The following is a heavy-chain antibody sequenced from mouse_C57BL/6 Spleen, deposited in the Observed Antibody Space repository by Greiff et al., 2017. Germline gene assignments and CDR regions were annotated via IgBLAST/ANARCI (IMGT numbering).Heavy chain of an antibody. CDR3: TYSSNYEYYAIDY. Sequence: VQLKQSGTVLARPGASVKMSCKTSGYTFTSYWMHWVKQRPGQGLEWIGAIYPGNSDTSYNQKFKCKAKLTAGTSASTAYMELSSLTNEDSAVYDCTYSSNYEYYAIDYWGQGTSVTVSS. CDR1: GYTFTSYW. V-gene: IGHV1-5*01. J-gene: IGHJ4*01. D-gene: IGHD2-5*01. CDR2: IYPGNSDT.